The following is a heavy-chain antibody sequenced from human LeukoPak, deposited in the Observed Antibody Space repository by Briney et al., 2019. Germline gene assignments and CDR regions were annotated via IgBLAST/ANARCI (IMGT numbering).Heavy chain of an antibody. CDR1: GGSISSGSYY. CDR2: IYTSGST. V-gene: IGHV4-61*02. Sequence: PSQTLSLTCTVSGGSISSGSYYWSWIRQPAGKGLEWIGRIYTSGSTNYNPSLKSRVTISVDTSKNQFSLKLSSVTAADTAVYYCARTGFPMWEYQDYWGQGTLVTVSS. J-gene: IGHJ4*02. D-gene: IGHD1-26*01. CDR3: ARTGFPMWEYQDY.